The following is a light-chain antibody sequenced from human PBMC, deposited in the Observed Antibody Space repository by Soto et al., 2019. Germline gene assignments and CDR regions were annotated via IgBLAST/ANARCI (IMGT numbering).Light chain of an antibody. Sequence: EIVMTQSPATLSVSPGERATLSCRASQSVSSKLAWYQQKPGQAPRLLIYGASTRATGVPARFSGSGSGTEFTLTISSLQSEDFAIYYCQQYNNWPPITFGQGTRLEIK. CDR2: GAS. J-gene: IGKJ5*01. CDR1: QSVSSK. V-gene: IGKV3-15*01. CDR3: QQYNNWPPIT.